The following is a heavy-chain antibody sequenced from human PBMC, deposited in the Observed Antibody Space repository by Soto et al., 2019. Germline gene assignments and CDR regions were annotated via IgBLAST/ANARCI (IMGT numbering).Heavy chain of an antibody. CDR2: ISGSGGST. J-gene: IGHJ3*02. Sequence: VGSLRLSCAASGFTFSSYAMSWVRQAPGKGLEWVSAISGSGGSTYYADSVKGRFTISRDNSKNTLYLQMNSLRAEDTAVYYCAKSGYCSGGSCLVNDAFDIWGQGTMVNVSS. CDR3: AKSGYCSGGSCLVNDAFDI. CDR1: GFTFSSYA. V-gene: IGHV3-23*01. D-gene: IGHD2-15*01.